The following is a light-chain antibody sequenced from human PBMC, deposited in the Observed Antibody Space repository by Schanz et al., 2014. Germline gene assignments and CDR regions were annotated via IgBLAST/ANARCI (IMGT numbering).Light chain of an antibody. CDR2: DVS. CDR3: SSYTSSSTLV. CDR1: SSDVGGYNY. J-gene: IGLJ3*02. Sequence: QSVLTQPPSASGSPGQSVTISCTGTSSDVGGYNYVSWYQQHPGKAPKLMIYDVSNRPSGVSNRFSGSKSGNTASLTISGLQAEDGADYYCSSYTSSSTLVFGGGTKLTVL. V-gene: IGLV2-14*01.